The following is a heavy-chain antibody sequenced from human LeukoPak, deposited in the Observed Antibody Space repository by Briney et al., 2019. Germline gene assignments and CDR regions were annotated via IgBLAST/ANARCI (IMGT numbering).Heavy chain of an antibody. J-gene: IGHJ4*02. CDR2: ISSTSSYI. Sequence: GGSLRLSCAASGFTFSSYSMNWVCQAPGKGLEWVSSISSTSSYIYYADSVKGRFTISRDNAKNSLYLQMNSLRAEDTAVYYCARVKSGSVVGANKLDCWGQGTLVTVSS. CDR3: ARVKSGSVVGANKLDC. V-gene: IGHV3-21*01. CDR1: GFTFSSYS. D-gene: IGHD1-26*01.